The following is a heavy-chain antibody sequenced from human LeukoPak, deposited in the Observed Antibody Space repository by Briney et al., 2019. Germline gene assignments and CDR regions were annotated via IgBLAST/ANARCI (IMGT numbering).Heavy chain of an antibody. CDR3: ASGHYVY. J-gene: IGHJ4*02. Sequence: PGGSLRLSCAASGYALGSNWMHWVRQAPGKGLVWVSRINSDGSSTSYADSVKGRFTISRDNAKNTLYLQMNSLRAEDTAVYYCASGHYVYWGQGTLVTVSS. D-gene: IGHD3-16*01. V-gene: IGHV3-74*01. CDR1: GYALGSNW. CDR2: INSDGSST.